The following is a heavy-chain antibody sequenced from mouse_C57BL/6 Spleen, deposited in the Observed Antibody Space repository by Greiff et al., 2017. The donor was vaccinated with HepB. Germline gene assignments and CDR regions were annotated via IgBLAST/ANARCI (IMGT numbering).Heavy chain of an antibody. J-gene: IGHJ4*01. CDR2: IDPETGGT. CDR3: TGDSQGAMDY. CDR1: GYTFTDYE. D-gene: IGHD2-12*01. Sequence: VQRVESGAELVRPGASVTLSCKASGYTFTDYEMHWVKQTPVHGLEWIGVIDPETGGTAYNQKFKGKAILTADKSSGTAYMELRSLTSEDSAVYYCTGDSQGAMDYWGQGTSVTVSS. V-gene: IGHV1-15*01.